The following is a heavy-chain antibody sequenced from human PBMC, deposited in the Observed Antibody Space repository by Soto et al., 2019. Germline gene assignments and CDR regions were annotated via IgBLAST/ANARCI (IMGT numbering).Heavy chain of an antibody. V-gene: IGHV3-30*18. D-gene: IGHD6-19*01. Sequence: GLLRLSYAASGLTFRDYAMHWVRKAPGKGLEWVAVVSHDGRNTHYADSVKGRFTISRDSSKNTVSLEMTSLRAEDTAVYYCAKGGRQWLVTSDFNYWGQGALVTVSS. CDR2: VSHDGRNT. CDR1: GLTFRDYA. CDR3: AKGGRQWLVTSDFNY. J-gene: IGHJ4*02.